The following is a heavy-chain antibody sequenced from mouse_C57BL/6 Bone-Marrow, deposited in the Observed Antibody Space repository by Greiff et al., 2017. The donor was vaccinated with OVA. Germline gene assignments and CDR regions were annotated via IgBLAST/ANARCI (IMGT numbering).Heavy chain of an antibody. CDR3: ARSLYYYGSSWYFDV. CDR1: GYTFTSYG. J-gene: IGHJ1*03. CDR2: IYPRSGNT. Sequence: VKLMESGAELARPGASVKLSCKASGYTFTSYGISWVKQRTGQGLEWIGEIYPRSGNTYYNEKFKGKATLTADKSSSTAYMELRSLTSEDSAVYVCARSLYYYGSSWYFDVWGTGTTVTVSS. D-gene: IGHD1-1*01. V-gene: IGHV1-81*01.